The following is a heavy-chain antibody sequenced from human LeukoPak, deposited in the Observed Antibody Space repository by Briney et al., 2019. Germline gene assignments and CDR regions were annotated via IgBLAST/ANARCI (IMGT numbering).Heavy chain of an antibody. Sequence: KASETLSLTCAVYGGSFSGYYWSWIRQPAGKGLEWIGRIYTSGSTNYNPSLKSRVTMSVDTSKNQFSLKLSSVTAADTAVYYCARVPIAAAPYFDYWGQGTLVTVSS. CDR1: GGSFSGYY. CDR2: IYTSGST. D-gene: IGHD6-13*01. V-gene: IGHV4-59*10. CDR3: ARVPIAAAPYFDY. J-gene: IGHJ4*02.